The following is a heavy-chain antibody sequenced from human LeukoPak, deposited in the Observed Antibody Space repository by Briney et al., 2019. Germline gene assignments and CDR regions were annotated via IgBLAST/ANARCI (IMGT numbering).Heavy chain of an antibody. CDR1: GFTFSSCS. Sequence: GGSLRLSCAASGFTFSSCSMNWVRQAPGKGLEWVSSISSSSSYIYYADSVKGRFTISRDNAKNSLYLQMNSLRGEDTAVYYCARVIVLVTGNYMDVWGKGTTVTISS. D-gene: IGHD2-21*02. CDR2: ISSSSSYI. V-gene: IGHV3-21*01. J-gene: IGHJ6*03. CDR3: ARVIVLVTGNYMDV.